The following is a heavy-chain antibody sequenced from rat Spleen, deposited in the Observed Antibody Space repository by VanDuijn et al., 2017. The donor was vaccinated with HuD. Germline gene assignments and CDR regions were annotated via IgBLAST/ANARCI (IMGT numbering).Heavy chain of an antibody. J-gene: IGHJ4*01. CDR2: ISYDGTAT. V-gene: IGHV5-25*01. Sequence: EVQLVESGGGLVQPGRSMKLSCAASGLSFSNYDMAWVRQAPTKGLEWVASISYDGTATYYRDSVRDRFTISRDNGKNTLYLQIDSLKSEDTATYYCARQGRGDRTYYYVMDAWGQGVSVTVSP. CDR1: GLSFSNYD. D-gene: IGHD4-3*01. CDR3: ARQGRGDRTYYYVMDA.